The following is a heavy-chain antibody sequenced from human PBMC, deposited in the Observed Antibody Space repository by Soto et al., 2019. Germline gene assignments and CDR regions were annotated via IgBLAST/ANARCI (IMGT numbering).Heavy chain of an antibody. CDR3: AKGPTDRYYYYCMDV. CDR2: ISYDGSNK. V-gene: IGHV3-30*18. J-gene: IGHJ6*02. Sequence: GGSLRLSCAASGFTFSSYGMHWVRQAPGKGLEWVAVISYDGSNKYYADSVKGRFTISRDNSKNTLYLQMNSLRAEDTAVYCCAKGPTDRYYYYCMDVWGQGTTVTVSS. CDR1: GFTFSSYG.